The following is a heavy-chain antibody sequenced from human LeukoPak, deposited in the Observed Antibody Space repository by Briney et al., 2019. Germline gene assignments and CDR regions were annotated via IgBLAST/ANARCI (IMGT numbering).Heavy chain of an antibody. CDR1: GFTFSSYA. CDR2: ISGSGGST. CDR3: AKDNDCSSTSCSFDY. Sequence: PGGSLRLSCAASGFTFSSYAMSWVRQAPGKGLEWVSAISGSGGSTYYADSVKGRFTISRDNSKNTLYLQMNSLRAEDTAVYYCAKDNDCSSTSCSFDYWGQGTLVTVSS. J-gene: IGHJ4*02. D-gene: IGHD2-2*01. V-gene: IGHV3-23*01.